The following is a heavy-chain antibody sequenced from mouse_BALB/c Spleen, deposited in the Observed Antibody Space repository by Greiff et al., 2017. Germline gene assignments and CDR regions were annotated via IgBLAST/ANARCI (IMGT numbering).Heavy chain of an antibody. Sequence: VKRMESGPDLVAPSQSLSITCTVSGFSLTSYGVHWVRQPPGKGLEWLVVIWSDGSTTYNSALKSRLSISKDNSKSQVFLKMNSLQTDDTAMYYCARHNYGSSSFDYWGQGTTLTVSS. D-gene: IGHD1-1*01. V-gene: IGHV2-6-2*01. CDR2: IWSDGST. J-gene: IGHJ2*01. CDR1: GFSLTSYG. CDR3: ARHNYGSSSFDY.